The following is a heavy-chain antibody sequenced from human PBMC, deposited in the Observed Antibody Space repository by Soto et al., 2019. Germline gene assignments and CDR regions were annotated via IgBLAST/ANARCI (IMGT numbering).Heavy chain of an antibody. Sequence: GGSLRLSCAASGFTFSSYAMHWVRQAPGKGLEWVAVISYDGSNKYYADSVKGRFTISRDNSKNTLYLQMNSLRAEDTAVYYCAREGYYDSSGYYPSEYNWFDPWGQGTLVTVSS. CDR1: GFTFSSYA. V-gene: IGHV3-30-3*01. CDR2: ISYDGSNK. D-gene: IGHD3-22*01. J-gene: IGHJ5*02. CDR3: AREGYYDSSGYYPSEYNWFDP.